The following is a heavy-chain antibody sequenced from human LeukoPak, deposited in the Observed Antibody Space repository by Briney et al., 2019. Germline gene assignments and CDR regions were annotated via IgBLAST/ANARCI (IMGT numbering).Heavy chain of an antibody. V-gene: IGHV1-18*01. Sequence: GASVKVSCKASGFTFINYGLTWVRQAPGKGLEWMGWIRAYNGNTNYAQKLQGRVTMTTDTSTTTAYMELTSLRSDDTAVYYCARGVRDGMDVWGQGTTVTVSS. D-gene: IGHD3-10*01. CDR3: ARGVRDGMDV. CDR2: IRAYNGNT. CDR1: GFTFINYG. J-gene: IGHJ6*02.